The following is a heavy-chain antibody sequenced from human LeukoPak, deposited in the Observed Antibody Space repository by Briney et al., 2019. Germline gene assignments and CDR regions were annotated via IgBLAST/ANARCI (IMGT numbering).Heavy chain of an antibody. D-gene: IGHD5-18*01. CDR1: GFTFSSYS. CDR3: ARGHSYGYHYYYYGMDV. J-gene: IGHJ6*02. V-gene: IGHV3-48*04. Sequence: GGSLRLSCAASGFTFSSYSMNWVRQAPGEGLEWVSYISSSSTIYYADSVKGRFTISRDNAKNSLYLQMNSLRAEDTAVYYCARGHSYGYHYYYYGMDVWGQGTTVTVSS. CDR2: ISSSSTI.